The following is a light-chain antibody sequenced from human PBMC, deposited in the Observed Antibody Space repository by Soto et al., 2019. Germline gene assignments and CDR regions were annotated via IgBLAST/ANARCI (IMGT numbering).Light chain of an antibody. V-gene: IGKV3-20*01. J-gene: IGKJ1*01. CDR1: QSVSSTY. Sequence: EIVLTQSPGTLSLSPGERATLSCRASQSVSSTYLAWYQQKPGQAPRLLIYGASSRATGIPDRFSGSGSGPDFTLTISRLEPEDFAGYYCQQYGSARTFGEGTKVEI. CDR3: QQYGSART. CDR2: GAS.